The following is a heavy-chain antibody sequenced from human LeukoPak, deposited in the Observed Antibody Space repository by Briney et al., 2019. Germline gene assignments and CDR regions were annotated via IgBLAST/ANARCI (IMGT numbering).Heavy chain of an antibody. CDR1: GYTFTSYD. D-gene: IGHD6-19*01. Sequence: ASVKVSCKASGYTFTSYDINWVRQATGQGLEWMGWMNPNSGNTGYAQKFQGRVTMTRNTSISTVYMELSSLRSEDTAVYYCARAGIAVAGQAEYFQHWGQGTLVTVSS. J-gene: IGHJ1*01. CDR2: MNPNSGNT. V-gene: IGHV1-8*01. CDR3: ARAGIAVAGQAEYFQH.